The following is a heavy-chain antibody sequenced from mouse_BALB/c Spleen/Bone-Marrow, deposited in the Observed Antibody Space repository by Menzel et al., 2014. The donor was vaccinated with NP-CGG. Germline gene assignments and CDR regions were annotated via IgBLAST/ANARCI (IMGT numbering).Heavy chain of an antibody. V-gene: IGHV5-6-5*01. J-gene: IGHJ4*01. CDR3: AREGGTTAHYYAMDY. CDR2: ISSGGST. D-gene: IGHD1-2*01. Sequence: DVQLQESGGGLVKPGGSLKLSCAASGFTFSSYAMSWVRQTPEKRLEGVASISSGGSTYYPDSVKGRFTISRDNARNILYLQMSSLRSEDTAMYYCAREGGTTAHYYAMDYWGQGTSVTVSS. CDR1: GFTFSSYA.